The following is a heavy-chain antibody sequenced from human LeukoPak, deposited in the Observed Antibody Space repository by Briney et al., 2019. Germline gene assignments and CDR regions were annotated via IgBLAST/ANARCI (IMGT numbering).Heavy chain of an antibody. D-gene: IGHD3-10*01. CDR1: GFTFSTYG. V-gene: IGHV3-30*03. CDR3: ARNGPYYGSGSYSFDY. J-gene: IGHJ4*02. Sequence: GGSLRLSCAASGFTFSTYGIHWVRQAPGKGLEWVAVISNDGSNKYYADSVKGRFTISRDNSKNTVYLQMNSLRGEDTAVYFCARNGPYYGSGSYSFDYWGQGILVTVSS. CDR2: ISNDGSNK.